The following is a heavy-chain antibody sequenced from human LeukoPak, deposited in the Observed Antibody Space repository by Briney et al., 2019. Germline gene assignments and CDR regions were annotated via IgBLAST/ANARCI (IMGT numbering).Heavy chain of an antibody. V-gene: IGHV3-74*01. CDR1: GFTFSSYW. CDR3: TRRQRLTSFDY. J-gene: IGHJ4*02. Sequence: PGGSLRLSCVASGFTFSSYWMHWVRQAPGKGLMWVSRINTEGSSSTYADSVKGRFTISRDNAKDTLYLQMNSLRVEDTAVYYCTRRQRLTSFDYWGQGTLVSVAS. CDR2: INTEGSSS. D-gene: IGHD6-25*01.